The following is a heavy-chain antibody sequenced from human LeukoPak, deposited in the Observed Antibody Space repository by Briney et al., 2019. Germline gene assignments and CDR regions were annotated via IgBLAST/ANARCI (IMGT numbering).Heavy chain of an antibody. Sequence: ASVKVSFKASGYTFTSYGISWVRQAPGQGLEWMGWISAYNGNTNYAQKLQGRVTMTTDTSTSTAYMELRSLRSDDTAVYYCARDRGSSGYWSSVLDYYYYGMDVWGQGTTVTVFS. CDR1: GYTFTSYG. CDR3: ARDRGSSGYWSSVLDYYYYGMDV. D-gene: IGHD3-22*01. CDR2: ISAYNGNT. V-gene: IGHV1-18*01. J-gene: IGHJ6*02.